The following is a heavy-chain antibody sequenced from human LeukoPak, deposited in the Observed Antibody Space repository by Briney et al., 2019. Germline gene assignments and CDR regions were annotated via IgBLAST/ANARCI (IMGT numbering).Heavy chain of an antibody. D-gene: IGHD3-10*01. CDR3: AKDRSGNSYGHFDY. V-gene: IGHV3-43D*04. Sequence: GGSLRLPCAASGLTFDGYAMHWVRQAPGKGLEWVSLISWGGGSTYYADSVKGRFTISRDNSKNSLYLHMNSLRAEDTALYYCAKDRSGNSYGHFDYWGQGTLVTVSS. CDR2: ISWGGGST. CDR1: GLTFDGYA. J-gene: IGHJ4*02.